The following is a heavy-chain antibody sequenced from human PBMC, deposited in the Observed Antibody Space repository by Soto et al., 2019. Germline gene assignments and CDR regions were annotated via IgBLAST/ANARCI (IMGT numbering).Heavy chain of an antibody. CDR3: ARRRWSLVDCYFDL. V-gene: IGHV3-53*01. D-gene: IGHD1-26*01. CDR1: GFTVSSNY. CDR2: IYSGGNS. Sequence: EVQLVESGGGLIQPGGSLRLSCAASGFTVSSNYMTWVRQAPGKGLEWVSVIYSGGNSYYADSVKGRFTISRDTSKNTLYLQMNSLRAEDTAVYYCARRRWSLVDCYFDLWGRGTLVTVSS. J-gene: IGHJ2*01.